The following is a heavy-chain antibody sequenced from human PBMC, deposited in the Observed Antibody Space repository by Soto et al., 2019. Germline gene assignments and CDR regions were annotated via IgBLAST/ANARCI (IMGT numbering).Heavy chain of an antibody. CDR3: ARDTGGSYDY. V-gene: IGHV3-23*01. J-gene: IGHJ4*02. CDR1: GFTFNNYG. CDR2: ISDSGDTT. Sequence: EVQLLDSGGGLVQPGGSLRLSCVASGFTFNNYGVSWVRQAPGKGLEWVSSISDSGDTTYYADSVKGRFTISRDNSKNTMYLQMNSLRVEDTALYYCARDTGGSYDYWGQGALVTVSS. D-gene: IGHD3-16*01.